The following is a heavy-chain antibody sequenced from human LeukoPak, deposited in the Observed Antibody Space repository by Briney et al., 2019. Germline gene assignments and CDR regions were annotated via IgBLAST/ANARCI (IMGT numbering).Heavy chain of an antibody. V-gene: IGHV4-39*01. CDR3: ARGGSRLTTAGDLDY. CDR2: IYYSGST. Sequence: SETLSLTCTVSGGSISSSRYYWGWIRQPPGKGLEWIGSIYYSGSTYYNPSLKGRVTISVDTSRNQFSLKLSSVTAADTAVYYCARGGSRLTTAGDLDYWGQETLVTVPS. D-gene: IGHD3-16*01. J-gene: IGHJ4*02. CDR1: GGSISSSRYY.